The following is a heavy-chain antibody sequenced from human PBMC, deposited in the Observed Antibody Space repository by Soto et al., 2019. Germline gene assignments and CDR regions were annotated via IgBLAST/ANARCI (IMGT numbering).Heavy chain of an antibody. Sequence: EVQLLESGGGLVQPGGSLRLSCAASGFTFSSYAMSWVRQAPGKGLEWVSAISGSGGSTYYADSVKGRFTISRDNSKNTLYLQMNSLRAEDTAVYYCAKDLAMVRGATDPENNWFDPWGQGTLVTVSS. J-gene: IGHJ5*02. D-gene: IGHD3-10*01. V-gene: IGHV3-23*01. CDR2: ISGSGGST. CDR1: GFTFSSYA. CDR3: AKDLAMVRGATDPENNWFDP.